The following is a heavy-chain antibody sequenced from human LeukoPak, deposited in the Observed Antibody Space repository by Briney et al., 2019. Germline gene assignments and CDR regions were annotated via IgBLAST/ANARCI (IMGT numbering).Heavy chain of an antibody. J-gene: IGHJ4*02. V-gene: IGHV1-69*06. Sequence: SVKVSCKASGYTFTSYDINWVRQATGQGLEWMGGIIPIFGTANYAQKFQGRVTITADKSTSTAYMEPSSLRSEDTAVYYCASSTNGYNAPCDYWGQGTLVTVSS. CDR1: GYTFTSYD. CDR3: ASSTNGYNAPCDY. D-gene: IGHD5-24*01. CDR2: IIPIFGTA.